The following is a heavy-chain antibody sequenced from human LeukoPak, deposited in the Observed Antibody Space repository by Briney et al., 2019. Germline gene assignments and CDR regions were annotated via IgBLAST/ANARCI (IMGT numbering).Heavy chain of an antibody. CDR3: ATRSTGVAATFDS. J-gene: IGHJ4*02. CDR1: GGSISSYY. V-gene: IGHV4-59*01. D-gene: IGHD2-15*01. CDR2: ISYSGHT. Sequence: PSETLSLTCSVSGGSISSYYWSWIRQPPGKGLEGFGYISYSGHTNYNPSLKSRVTISVDTCKSQFSLKLSSVPAADTAVYYCATRSTGVAATFDSWGQGALVTVSS.